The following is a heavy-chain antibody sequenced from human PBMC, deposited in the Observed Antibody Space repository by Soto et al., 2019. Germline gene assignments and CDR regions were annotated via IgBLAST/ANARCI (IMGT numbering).Heavy chain of an antibody. CDR1: GFTFSTYG. CDR2: IWSDGSNK. V-gene: IGHV3-33*01. CDR3: ARRGSGTYSFDY. J-gene: IGHJ4*02. Sequence: QVQLVESGGGVVQPGRSLRLSCAASGFTFSTYGMHWVRQAPGKGLEWVAVIWSDGSNKYYVDSVKGRFTISRDNSKSPLFLQMNSLRAEDTAMYYCARRGSGTYSFDYWGQGTPVTVSS. D-gene: IGHD1-26*01.